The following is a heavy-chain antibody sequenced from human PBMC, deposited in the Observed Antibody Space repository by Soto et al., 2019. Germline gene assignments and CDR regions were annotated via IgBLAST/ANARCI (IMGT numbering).Heavy chain of an antibody. D-gene: IGHD6-6*01. CDR1: GGSISSYY. CDR2: IYYSGST. V-gene: IGHV4-59*01. Sequence: QVQLQESGPGLVKPSETLSLTCTVSGGSISSYYWSWIRQPPGKGLEWIGYIYYSGSTNYHPSLKGRVTVSVDTSKDQFSLKLSAVTAADTAVYYCARTPYSSSYYYYYYMDFWGKGTTVTVSS. CDR3: ARTPYSSSYYYYYYMDF. J-gene: IGHJ6*03.